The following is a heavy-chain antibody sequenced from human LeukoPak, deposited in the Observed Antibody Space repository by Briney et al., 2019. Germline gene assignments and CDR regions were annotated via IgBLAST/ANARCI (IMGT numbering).Heavy chain of an antibody. D-gene: IGHD3-22*01. CDR3: ARDPRYYDSSGYGDAFDI. J-gene: IGHJ3*02. CDR1: GFTFDDYG. Sequence: GGSLRLSCAASGFTFDDYGMSWVRRAPGKGLEWGSGINWNGGSTGYADSVKGRFTISRDNAKNSLYLQMNSLRAEDTALYYCARDPRYYDSSGYGDAFDIWGQGTMVTVSS. CDR2: INWNGGST. V-gene: IGHV3-20*04.